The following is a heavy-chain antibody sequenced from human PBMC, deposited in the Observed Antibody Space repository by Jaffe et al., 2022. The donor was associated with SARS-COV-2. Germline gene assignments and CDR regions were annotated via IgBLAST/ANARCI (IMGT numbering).Heavy chain of an antibody. CDR2: INPSGRST. V-gene: IGHV1-46*01. CDR3: ARDLGQYGPGSLDH. D-gene: IGHD3-10*01. J-gene: IGHJ4*02. CDR1: GYTFTNYY. Sequence: QVQLVQSGAEVKKPGASVKLACKTSGYTFTNYYMHWVRQAPGQGLEWMGIINPSGRSTSYAQKFQGRVTMTKDTSTSTVYMDLSSLRFEDTAVYYCARDLGQYGPGSLDHWGQGTLVTV.